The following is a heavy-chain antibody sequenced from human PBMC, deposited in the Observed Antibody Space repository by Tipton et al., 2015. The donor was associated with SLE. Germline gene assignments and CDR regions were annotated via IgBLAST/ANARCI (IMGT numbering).Heavy chain of an antibody. Sequence: SLRLSCAASGFTFDDYAMHWVRQAPGKGLEWVSGISWNSGSIGYADSVKGRFTISRDNAKNSLYLQMNSLRAEDTAVYYCAKAITGGVCSDYWGQGTLVTVSS. CDR2: ISWNSGSI. V-gene: IGHV3-9*01. CDR3: AKAITGGVCSDY. D-gene: IGHD2-8*02. J-gene: IGHJ4*02. CDR1: GFTFDDYA.